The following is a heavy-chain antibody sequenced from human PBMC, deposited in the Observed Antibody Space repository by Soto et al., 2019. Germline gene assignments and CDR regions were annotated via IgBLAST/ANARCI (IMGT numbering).Heavy chain of an antibody. CDR3: ETGVNASDFDY. J-gene: IGHJ4*02. CDR2: ISYDGSNK. V-gene: IGHV3-30-3*01. Sequence: PGGSLRLSCAASGFTFSSYAMYWVRQAPGKGLEWVAIISYDGSNKYYADSVKGRFTISRDNSKNTLYLQMNSLRAEDTAVYYCETGVNASDFDYWGQGTLVTVSS. D-gene: IGHD1-1*01. CDR1: GFTFSSYA.